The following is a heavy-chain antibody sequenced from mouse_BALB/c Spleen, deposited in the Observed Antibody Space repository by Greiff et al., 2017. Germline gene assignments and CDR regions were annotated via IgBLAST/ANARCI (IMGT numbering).Heavy chain of an antibody. CDR1: GFNIKDYY. CDR3: NAALLMITFAY. Sequence: EVKLQESGAELVRSGASVKLSCTASGFNIKDYYMHWVKQRPEQGLEWIGWIDPENGDTEYAPKFQGKATMTADTSSNTAYLQLSSLTSEDTAVYYCNAALLMITFAYWGQGTLVTVSA. D-gene: IGHD2-4*01. V-gene: IGHV14-4*02. CDR2: IDPENGDT. J-gene: IGHJ3*01.